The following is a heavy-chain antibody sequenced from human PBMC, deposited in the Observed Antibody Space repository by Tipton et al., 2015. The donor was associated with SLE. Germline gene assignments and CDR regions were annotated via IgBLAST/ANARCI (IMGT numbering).Heavy chain of an antibody. Sequence: LRLSCAASGFTFSSYSMNWVRQAPGKGLEWIGEINHSGSTNYNPSLKSRVTISVDTSKNQFSLKLSSVTAADTAVYYCARRTYSSGYYNYWGQGTLVTVSS. CDR1: GFTFSSYS. V-gene: IGHV4-34*01. J-gene: IGHJ4*02. D-gene: IGHD3-22*01. CDR3: ARRTYSSGYYNY. CDR2: INHSGST.